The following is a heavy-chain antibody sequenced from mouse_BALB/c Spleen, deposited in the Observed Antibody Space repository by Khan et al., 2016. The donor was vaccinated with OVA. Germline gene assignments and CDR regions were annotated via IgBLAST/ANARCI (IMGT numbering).Heavy chain of an antibody. CDR1: GYTFTSYW. D-gene: IGHD1-1*01. V-gene: IGHV1-61*01. J-gene: IGHJ3*01. Sequence: QVQLKESGAELVRPGASVKLSCKASGYTFTSYWMNWVKQRPGQGLEWIGMIDPSDSETHYNEMFKDKATLTVDKSSSTAYMQLSSLTSEDSAVYYCARHYYGSSSWFAYWGQGTLVTVSA. CDR2: IDPSDSET. CDR3: ARHYYGSSSWFAY.